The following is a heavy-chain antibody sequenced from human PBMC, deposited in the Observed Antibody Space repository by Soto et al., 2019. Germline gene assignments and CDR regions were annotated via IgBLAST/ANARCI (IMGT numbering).Heavy chain of an antibody. CDR2: IYHSGST. CDR1: GGSISSSNW. Sequence: SETLSLTCAVSGGSISSSNWWSWVRQPPGKGLEWIGEIYHSGSTNYNPSLKSRVTISVDKSKNQFSLKLSSVTAADTAVYYCARDRKDIVATIFDYWGQGTLVTVSS. D-gene: IGHD5-12*01. V-gene: IGHV4-4*02. J-gene: IGHJ4*02. CDR3: ARDRKDIVATIFDY.